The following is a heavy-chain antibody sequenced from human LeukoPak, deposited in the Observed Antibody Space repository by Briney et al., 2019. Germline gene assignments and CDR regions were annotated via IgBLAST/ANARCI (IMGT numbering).Heavy chain of an antibody. J-gene: IGHJ6*03. CDR2: IYTSGST. Sequence: PSETLSLTCTVSGGSISSYYWSWIRQPAGKGLEWIGRIYTSGSTNYNPSLKSRVTMSVDTSKNQFSLKLSSVTAADTAVYYCARDGGLTGYSSSWAYYMDVWGKGTTVTISS. CDR1: GGSISSYY. CDR3: ARDGGLTGYSSSWAYYMDV. D-gene: IGHD6-13*01. V-gene: IGHV4-4*07.